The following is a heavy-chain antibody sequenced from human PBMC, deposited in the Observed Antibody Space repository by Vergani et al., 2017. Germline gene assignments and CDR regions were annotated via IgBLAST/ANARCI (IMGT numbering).Heavy chain of an antibody. V-gene: IGHV3-23*04. Sequence: EVQLVESGGGLVQPGGSLRLSCAASGFTVSSDAMSWVRQAPGKGLEWVSAISGSGGSTYYAASVKGRFTISRDNTQSTLYLQMNSLRAEDTAVYYCAKATFGSRAGLNYYYMGVWGKGTTVTVSS. CDR2: ISGSGGST. D-gene: IGHD3-10*02. CDR1: GFTVSSDA. J-gene: IGHJ6*03. CDR3: AKATFGSRAGLNYYYMGV.